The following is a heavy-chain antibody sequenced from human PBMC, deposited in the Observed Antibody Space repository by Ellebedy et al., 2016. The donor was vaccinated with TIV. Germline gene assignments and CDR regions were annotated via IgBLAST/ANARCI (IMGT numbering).Heavy chain of an antibody. V-gene: IGHV3-21*01. CDR1: GFTFSSYS. Sequence: GGSLRLXXAASGFTFSSYSMNWVRQAPGKGLEWVSSISSSSSYIYYADSVKGRFTISRDNAKNSLYLQMNSLRAEDTAVYYCARVVESPYAYYYGMDVWGQGTTVTVSS. CDR3: ARVVESPYAYYYGMDV. D-gene: IGHD2-2*01. CDR2: ISSSSSYI. J-gene: IGHJ6*02.